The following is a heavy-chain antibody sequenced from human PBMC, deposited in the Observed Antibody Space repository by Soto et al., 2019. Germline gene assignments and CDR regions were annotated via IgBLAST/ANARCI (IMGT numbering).Heavy chain of an antibody. CDR3: ARQGFGELHGLVDV. J-gene: IGHJ6*02. CDR2: MGYNGFT. CDR1: GGPMNNYY. V-gene: IGHV4-59*08. D-gene: IGHD3-10*01. Sequence: QVQLQESGPGLVKPSETLSLTCTISGGPMNNYYCSWFRQPRGQGLEWIGYMGYNGFTRYHPSLRSRVAISLDTAKHQFSLNLSSVTAADTALYYCARQGFGELHGLVDVWGQGITVTVSS.